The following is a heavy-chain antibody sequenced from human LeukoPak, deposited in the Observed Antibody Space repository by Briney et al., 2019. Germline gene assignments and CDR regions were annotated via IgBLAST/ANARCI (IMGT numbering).Heavy chain of an antibody. V-gene: IGHV4-34*01. CDR3: ARVPESVGINYFDS. D-gene: IGHD1-26*01. CDR2: INHRGNT. CDR1: GGSFSGNY. J-gene: IGHJ4*02. Sequence: SETLSLTCAVYGGSFSGNYWSWVRQPPGKGLEWIGEINHRGNTNYNPSLKSRVTISDTSKNQSSLRLKSVTAADTAVYYCARVPESVGINYFDSWGQGTQVTVSS.